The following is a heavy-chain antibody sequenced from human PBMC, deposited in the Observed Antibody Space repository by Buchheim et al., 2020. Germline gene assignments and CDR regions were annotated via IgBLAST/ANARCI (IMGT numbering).Heavy chain of an antibody. J-gene: IGHJ3*02. V-gene: IGHV3-7*01. CDR2: IKQDGSGK. D-gene: IGHD1-26*01. Sequence: EVQLVESGGGLVQPGGSLRLSCAASGFTFTSYWMSWVRQAPGKGLEWVANIKQDGSGKYYVDSVKGRFTISRDNAKNSLYLRMKSLRAEDTAVYYCARVHRWALKLHGAFDIWGQGT. CDR3: ARVHRWALKLHGAFDI. CDR1: GFTFTSYW.